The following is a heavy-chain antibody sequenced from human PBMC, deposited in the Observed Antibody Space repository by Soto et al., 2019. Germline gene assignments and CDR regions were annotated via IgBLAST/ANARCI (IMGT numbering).Heavy chain of an antibody. V-gene: IGHV1-58*02. Sequence: QMQLVQSGPEVKKPGTSVKVSCKASGFTFTSSAMQWVRQARGQRLEWIGWIVVGSGNTNYAQKFQERVTITRDMSTSTAYMELSSLRSEDTAVYYCAAAPGFSSSWNGWDAFDIWGQGTMVTVSS. J-gene: IGHJ3*02. CDR2: IVVGSGNT. CDR1: GFTFTSSA. CDR3: AAAPGFSSSWNGWDAFDI. D-gene: IGHD6-13*01.